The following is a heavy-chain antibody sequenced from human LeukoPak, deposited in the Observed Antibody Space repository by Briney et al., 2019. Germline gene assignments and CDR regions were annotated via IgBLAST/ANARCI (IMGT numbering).Heavy chain of an antibody. J-gene: IGHJ5*02. Sequence: GGSLRLSCAASGFTFSSYWMHWVRQAPGKGLVWVSRINSDGSSTSYADSVKGRFTISRDNAKNTLYLQMNSLRAEDTAVCYCASRREISGSGGWFDPWGQGTLVTVSS. V-gene: IGHV3-74*01. CDR2: INSDGSST. CDR1: GFTFSSYW. CDR3: ASRREISGSGGWFDP. D-gene: IGHD1-26*01.